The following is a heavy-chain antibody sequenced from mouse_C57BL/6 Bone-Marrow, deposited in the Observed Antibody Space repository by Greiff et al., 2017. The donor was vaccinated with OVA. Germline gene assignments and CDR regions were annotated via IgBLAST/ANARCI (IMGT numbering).Heavy chain of an antibody. CDR1: GYTFTDYN. CDR3: ARCDGYYVGYFDY. CDR2: INPNNGGT. J-gene: IGHJ2*01. Sequence: DVKLVESGPELVKPGASVKIPCKASGYTFTDYNMDWVKQSHGKSLEWIGDINPNNGGTIYNQKFKGKATLTVDKSSSTAYMELRSLTSEDTAVYYCARCDGYYVGYFDYWGQGTTLTVSS. D-gene: IGHD2-3*01. V-gene: IGHV1-18*01.